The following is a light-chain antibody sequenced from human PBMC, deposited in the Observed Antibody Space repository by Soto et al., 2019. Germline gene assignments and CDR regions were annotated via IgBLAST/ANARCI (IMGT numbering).Light chain of an antibody. V-gene: IGKV3-20*01. CDR3: QQYGSAPLT. CDR2: AAS. Sequence: DIVLTQSPGTLSLSPGERATLSCRASQSVASSYLAWYQHQRGQAPRLLIYAASSRATGIPDRFSGTGSGTDFTLTISILEPEDFALYYCQQYGSAPLTFGGGTKVDIK. J-gene: IGKJ4*01. CDR1: QSVASSY.